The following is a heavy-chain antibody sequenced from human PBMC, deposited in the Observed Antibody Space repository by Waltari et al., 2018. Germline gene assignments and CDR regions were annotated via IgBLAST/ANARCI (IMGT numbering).Heavy chain of an antibody. CDR3: ARGDSSSHFDY. J-gene: IGHJ4*02. D-gene: IGHD6-6*01. V-gene: IGHV1-69*08. CDR1: GGTFSSYA. Sequence: QVQLVQSGAEVKKPGSSVKVSCKASGGTFSSYAISWVRQAPGQGLDWMGRLIPIFGTANYAQKGQGRVTSTADKSTSTADMELSSLRYEDTDVYYCARGDSSSHFDYWGQGTLGTVSS. CDR2: LIPIFGTA.